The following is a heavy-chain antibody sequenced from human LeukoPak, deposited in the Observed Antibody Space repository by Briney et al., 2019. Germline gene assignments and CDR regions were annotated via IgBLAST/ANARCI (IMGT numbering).Heavy chain of an antibody. CDR2: ISGSGGST. CDR1: GFTFSSYG. Sequence: SGGSLRLSCAASGFTFSSYGMSWVRQAPGKGLEWVSAISGSGGSTYYADSVKGRFTISRDNSKNTLYLQMNSLRAEDTAVYYCAKPPPYCSSTSCPHDYWGQGTLVTVSS. J-gene: IGHJ4*02. CDR3: AKPPPYCSSTSCPHDY. V-gene: IGHV3-23*01. D-gene: IGHD2-2*01.